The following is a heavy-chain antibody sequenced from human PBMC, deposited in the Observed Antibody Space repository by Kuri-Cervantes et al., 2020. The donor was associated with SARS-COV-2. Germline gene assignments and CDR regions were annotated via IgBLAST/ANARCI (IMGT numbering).Heavy chain of an antibody. CDR3: ARSTPSRRLVVISQGGAFDI. J-gene: IGHJ3*02. V-gene: IGHV1-2*04. Sequence: ASVKVSCKASGYTFTDYYTHWVRQAPGQGLEWMGWINPNSGGTNYAQKFQGWVTMTRDTSISTVYMELSRLRSDDTAVYYCARSTPSRRLVVISQGGAFDIWGQGTMVTVSS. CDR2: INPNSGGT. CDR1: GYTFTDYY. D-gene: IGHD3-22*01.